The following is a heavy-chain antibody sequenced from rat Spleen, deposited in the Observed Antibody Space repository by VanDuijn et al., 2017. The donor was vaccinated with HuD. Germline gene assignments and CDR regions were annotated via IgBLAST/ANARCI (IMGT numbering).Heavy chain of an antibody. CDR2: IIYDGSRT. CDR1: GFTFSDYN. J-gene: IGHJ4*01. D-gene: IGHD1-2*01. V-gene: IGHV5S10*01. CDR3: TTSNYYSSYIYLDA. Sequence: EVQLVESGGGLVQPGRSLKLSCTASGFTFSDYNMAWVRQAPKKGLEWVATIIYDGSRTYYRDSVKGRFTISRDNAKSTLYLQMDSLRSEDTATYYCTTSNYYSSYIYLDAWGQGASVTVSS.